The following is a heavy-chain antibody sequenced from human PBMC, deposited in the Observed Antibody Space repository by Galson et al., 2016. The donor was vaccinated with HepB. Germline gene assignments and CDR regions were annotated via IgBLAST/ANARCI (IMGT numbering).Heavy chain of an antibody. D-gene: IGHD2-21*02. Sequence: ETLSLTCTVSGGSVSNNNYYGGWIRQHPVKGMEYIGSSYSNGNNYYNSPLKSTVTISVDTSKNQFSLKLRSVTAADTAVYDCGRRVVVTALVRDGVEYWGQGILVIVSS. J-gene: IGHJ4*02. V-gene: IGHV4-39*01. CDR1: GGSVSNNNYY. CDR3: GRRVVVTALVRDGVEY. CDR2: SYSNGNN.